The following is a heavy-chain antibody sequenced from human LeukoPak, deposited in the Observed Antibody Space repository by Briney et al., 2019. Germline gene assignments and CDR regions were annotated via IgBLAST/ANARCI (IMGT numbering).Heavy chain of an antibody. D-gene: IGHD5-18*01. V-gene: IGHV3-53*01. CDR3: MAAAGYNYGQC. CDR2: LYIGGNT. CDR1: GLSVSNNY. J-gene: IGHJ4*02. Sequence: GGSLRLSCVASGLSVSNNYMNWVRQAPGEGLEWVSALYIGGNTYYVDSVRGRFTISRDNSKNTLYLQMNSLRAEDTAIYYCMAAAGYNYGQCWGQGTLVTVSS.